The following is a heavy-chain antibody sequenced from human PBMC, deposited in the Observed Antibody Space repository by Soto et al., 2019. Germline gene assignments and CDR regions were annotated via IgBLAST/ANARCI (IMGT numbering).Heavy chain of an antibody. D-gene: IGHD1-20*01. CDR2: IGGGDADR. J-gene: IGHJ3*01. CDR3: AKDRQSYNSVWDPFGF. Sequence: GSLRLSCAASGFTFDTYAMSWVRQAPGKGLEWVSSIGGGDADRYYADSVKGRFTISRDNSKNRVFLQMNSLSAEDTARYYCAKDRQSYNSVWDPFGFWGQGTVVTVSS. V-gene: IGHV3-23*01. CDR1: GFTFDTYA.